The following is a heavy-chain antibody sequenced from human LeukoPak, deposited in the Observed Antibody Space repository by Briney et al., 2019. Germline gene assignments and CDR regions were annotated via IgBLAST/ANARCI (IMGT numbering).Heavy chain of an antibody. Sequence: PGGSLRLSCAASGFTFDDYAMHWVRQAPGKGLEWVSGISWNSGSIGYADSVKGRFTISRDNAKNTLYLQMDSLRAEDTAVYYCVRDGYAFDVWGQGTMVTVSS. V-gene: IGHV3-9*01. CDR1: GFTFDDYA. J-gene: IGHJ3*01. CDR2: ISWNSGSI. CDR3: VRDGYAFDV.